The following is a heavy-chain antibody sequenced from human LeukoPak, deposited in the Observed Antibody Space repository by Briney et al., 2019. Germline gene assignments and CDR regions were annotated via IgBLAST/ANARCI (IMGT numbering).Heavy chain of an antibody. J-gene: IGHJ4*02. CDR2: INHSGST. D-gene: IGHD3-16*01. Sequence: PSETLSLTCAVYGGSFSGYYWSWIRQPPGKGLELIGEINHSGSTNYNPSRKSRVTISVDTSKNQFSLKLSSLTAADTAVYYCALGGSEPNDYWGQRTLVTVCS. CDR1: GGSFSGYY. CDR3: ALGGSEPNDY. V-gene: IGHV4-34*01.